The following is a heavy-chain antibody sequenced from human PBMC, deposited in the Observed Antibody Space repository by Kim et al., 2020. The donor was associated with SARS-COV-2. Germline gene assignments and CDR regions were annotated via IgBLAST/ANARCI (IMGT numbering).Heavy chain of an antibody. CDR2: INHSGST. D-gene: IGHD3-22*01. J-gene: IGHJ4*02. V-gene: IGHV4-34*01. CDR1: GGSFSGYY. CDR3: ARKGGPYYYDSSGYYLDY. Sequence: SETLSLTCAVYGGSFSGYYWSWIRQPPGKGLEWIGEINHSGSTNYNPSLKSRVTISVDTSKNQFSLKLSSVTAADTAVYYCARKGGPYYYDSSGYYLDYWGQGTLVTVSS.